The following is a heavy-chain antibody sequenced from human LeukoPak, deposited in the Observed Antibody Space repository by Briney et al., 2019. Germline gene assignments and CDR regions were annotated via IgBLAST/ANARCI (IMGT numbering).Heavy chain of an antibody. CDR3: ARMHEYQLYYYGMDV. CDR2: ISSSSSTI. V-gene: IGHV3-48*01. Sequence: PGGSLRLSCAASGFTFSSYAMSWVRQAPGKGLEWVSYISSSSSTIYYADSVKGRFTISRDNAKNSLYLQMNSLRAEDTAVYYCARMHEYQLYYYGMDVWGQGTTVTVSS. D-gene: IGHD2-2*01. CDR1: GFTFSSYA. J-gene: IGHJ6*02.